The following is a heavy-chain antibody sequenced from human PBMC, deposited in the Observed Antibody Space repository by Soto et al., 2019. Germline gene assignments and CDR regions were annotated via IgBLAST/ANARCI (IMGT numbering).Heavy chain of an antibody. CDR3: AKTTDGWFSAFEI. V-gene: IGHV3-23*01. CDR2: ISGSGTTA. Sequence: GSLRLSCAASGFIFSSYAMSWVRQAPGKGLVWVSAISGSGTTAYYADSVKGRFTFSRDNSKKTMYLQMNSLRAEDTAVYYCAKTTDGWFSAFEIWGQGTMVTVSS. D-gene: IGHD6-19*01. CDR1: GFIFSSYA. J-gene: IGHJ3*02.